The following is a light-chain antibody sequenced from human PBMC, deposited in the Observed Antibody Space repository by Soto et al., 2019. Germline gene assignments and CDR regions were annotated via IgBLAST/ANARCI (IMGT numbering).Light chain of an antibody. CDR3: QQRGDWPPIT. V-gene: IGKV3-11*01. Sequence: EIVLTQSPATLSLSPGEGATLSCRASRSVSTFLAWYQHKPGQPPRLLIYDASNRTTGIPARFSGSGSGTDFTLTISSLEPEDAAVYYCQQRGDWPPITFGQGTRLEIK. CDR2: DAS. J-gene: IGKJ5*01. CDR1: RSVSTF.